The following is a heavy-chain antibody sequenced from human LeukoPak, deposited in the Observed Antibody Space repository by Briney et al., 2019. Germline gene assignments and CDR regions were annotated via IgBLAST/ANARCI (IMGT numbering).Heavy chain of an antibody. Sequence: GGSLRLSCAASGFTVSSSYMIWVRQAPGKGLEWVSVIYSGGYTYYADSVKGRFTISRDNAKNSLYLQMNSLRVEDTAVYYCVRVGTSFDIWGQGTMVTVSS. CDR3: VRVGTSFDI. CDR2: IYSGGYT. D-gene: IGHD7-27*01. V-gene: IGHV3-53*01. J-gene: IGHJ3*02. CDR1: GFTVSSSY.